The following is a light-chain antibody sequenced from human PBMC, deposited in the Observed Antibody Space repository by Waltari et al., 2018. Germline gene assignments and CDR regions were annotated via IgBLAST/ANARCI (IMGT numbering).Light chain of an antibody. CDR3: QTTDRSGSYVL. V-gene: IGLV3-25*03. CDR1: TLPKEY. J-gene: IGLJ3*02. CDR2: KDN. Sequence: SYGLTQAPSVSVSPGQTARITCPGDTLPKEYAYWYQQKPGQAPGLVIYKDNERPSGIPERISGSRAGTTVALTIYGGRAEDEAEYYCQTTDRSGSYVLFGGGTKLTVL.